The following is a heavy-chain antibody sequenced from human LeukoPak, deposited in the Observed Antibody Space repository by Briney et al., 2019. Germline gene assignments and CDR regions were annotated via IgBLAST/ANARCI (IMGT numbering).Heavy chain of an antibody. J-gene: IGHJ4*02. CDR3: ARDPGLYYDSSGYTRYYFDY. CDR2: ISAYNGNT. Sequence: ASVKVSCKASGYTFTSYGISWVRQAPGQGLEWMGWISAYNGNTNYAQKLQGRVTMTTDTSTRTAYMELRSLRSDDTAVYYCARDPGLYYDSSGYTRYYFDYWGQGTLVTVSS. CDR1: GYTFTSYG. D-gene: IGHD3-22*01. V-gene: IGHV1-18*01.